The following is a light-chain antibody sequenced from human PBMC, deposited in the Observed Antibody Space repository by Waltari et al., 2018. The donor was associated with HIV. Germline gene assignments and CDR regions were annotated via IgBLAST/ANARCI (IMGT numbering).Light chain of an antibody. CDR2: GYN. CDR1: SSNIGADYH. V-gene: IGLV1-40*01. CDR3: HSYDSSLDGWV. J-gene: IGLJ3*02. Sequence: QSVLTQPPSVSGAPGQRVTISCTGSSSNIGADYHVNWYQQLPGTAPKLLIYGYNNQPSGVPDRFAGSKSGTSASLAISGLQAEDEADYYGHSYDSSLDGWVFGGGTKLTVL.